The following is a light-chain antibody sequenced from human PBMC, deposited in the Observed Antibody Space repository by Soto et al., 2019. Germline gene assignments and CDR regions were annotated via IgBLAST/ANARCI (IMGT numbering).Light chain of an antibody. J-gene: IGKJ2*01. CDR3: LQDYNYPFT. V-gene: IGKV1-6*01. Sequence: AIQMTQSPSSLSGSVGDRVTITCRASQDIRKDLAWYQQKPGKAPQILIYGASTLQTGVASRFSGSGSATDFTLTISSLQPEDSAAYYCLQDYNYPFTFGQGTKLDIK. CDR1: QDIRKD. CDR2: GAS.